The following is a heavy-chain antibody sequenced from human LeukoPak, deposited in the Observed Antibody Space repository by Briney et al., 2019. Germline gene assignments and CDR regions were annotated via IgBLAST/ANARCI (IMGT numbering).Heavy chain of an antibody. Sequence: QPGGSLRLSCAASGFTFSSYGMHWVRQAPGKGLEWVAVIWYDGSNKYYADSVKGRFTISRDNSENTLYLQMNSLRAEDTAVYYCAGDLGRLERRYYYYYYGMDVWGQGTTVTVSS. CDR2: IWYDGSNK. V-gene: IGHV3-33*01. CDR1: GFTFSSYG. D-gene: IGHD1-1*01. J-gene: IGHJ6*02. CDR3: AGDLGRLERRYYYYYYGMDV.